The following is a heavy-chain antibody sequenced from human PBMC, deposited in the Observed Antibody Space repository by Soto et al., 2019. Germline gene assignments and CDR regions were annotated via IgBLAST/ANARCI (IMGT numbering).Heavy chain of an antibody. Sequence: SDTLSLTCAVSGGSISSGGYSWSWIRQPPGKGLEWIGYIYHSGSTYYNPSLKSRVTISVDRSKNQFSLKLSSVTAADTAVYYCARGGDYCSGGSCYSLRRFWFDPWGQGTLVSVSS. D-gene: IGHD2-15*01. CDR1: GGSISSGGYS. CDR3: ARGGDYCSGGSCYSLRRFWFDP. V-gene: IGHV4-30-2*01. J-gene: IGHJ5*02. CDR2: IYHSGST.